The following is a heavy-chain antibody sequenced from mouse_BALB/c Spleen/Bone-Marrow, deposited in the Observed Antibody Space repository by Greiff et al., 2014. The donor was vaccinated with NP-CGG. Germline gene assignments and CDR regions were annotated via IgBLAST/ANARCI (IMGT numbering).Heavy chain of an antibody. D-gene: IGHD2-10*02. CDR2: INPYNGGS. J-gene: IGHJ4*01. CDR1: FYSFTFYT. Sequence: CPYLFNPLTSINISFNSSFYSFTFYTINFFNHTLLNNLYFILLINPYNGGSSYNQKFKGKATLTVDKSSSTAYMELFSMKYEDSAVYYCARGSMVTRYYAMDYWGQGTSVTVSS. CDR3: ARGSMVTRYYAMDY. V-gene: IGHV1-31*01.